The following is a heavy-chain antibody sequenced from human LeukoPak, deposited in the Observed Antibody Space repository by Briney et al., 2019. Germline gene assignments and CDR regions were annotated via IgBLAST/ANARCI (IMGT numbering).Heavy chain of an antibody. V-gene: IGHV4-61*01. D-gene: IGHD6-19*01. CDR2: IYYSGST. CDR3: ARDLVAVAGRPLGY. CDR1: GGSVSSGSYY. Sequence: SETLSLTCTVSGGSVSSGSYYWSWIRQPPGKGLEWIGYIYYSGSTNYNPSLKSRVTISVDTSKNQFSLKLSSVTAADTAVYYCARDLVAVAGRPLGYWGQGTLVTVSS. J-gene: IGHJ4*02.